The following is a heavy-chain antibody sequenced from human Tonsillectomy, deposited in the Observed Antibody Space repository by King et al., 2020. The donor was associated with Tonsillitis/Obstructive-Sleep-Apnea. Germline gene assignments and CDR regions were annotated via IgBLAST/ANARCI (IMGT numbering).Heavy chain of an antibody. CDR1: GGTFSRNA. J-gene: IGHJ5*02. CDR2: IVPILDIT. CDR3: AREGDGRGSWAYTWVYP. V-gene: IGHV1-69*04. Sequence: VQLVQSGAEVKKPGSSVKVSCKASGGTFSRNAISWVRQAPGQGLEWMGRIVPILDITQYEQKVAQKFQDRVTITADKSTSTANMELSSLRSEDTAVYYCAREGDGRGSWAYTWVYPWGQGPLVTVSA. D-gene: IGHD3-10*01.